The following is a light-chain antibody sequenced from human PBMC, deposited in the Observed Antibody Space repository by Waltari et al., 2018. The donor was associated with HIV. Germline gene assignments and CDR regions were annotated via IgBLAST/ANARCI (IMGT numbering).Light chain of an antibody. V-gene: IGKV4-1*01. J-gene: IGKJ4*01. CDR2: WAS. CDR3: QQYYSLPLT. Sequence: IVMTQSPDSLAVSLGERATINCQSSQSVFYTSNNKNNLAWYQQKPGQPPKLLIAWASIRESGVPDRFSGSGAGTDFTLTISSLQVEDVALYYCQQYYSLPLTFGGGTKVEIK. CDR1: QSVFYTSNNKNN.